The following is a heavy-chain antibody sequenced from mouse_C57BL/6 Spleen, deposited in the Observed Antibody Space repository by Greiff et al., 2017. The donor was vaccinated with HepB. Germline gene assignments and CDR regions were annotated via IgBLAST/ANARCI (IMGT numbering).Heavy chain of an antibody. J-gene: IGHJ3*01. CDR2: INPNNGGT. D-gene: IGHD2-5*01. CDR3: ARRDSNLFAY. Sequence: DVQLQESGPELVKPGASVKIPCKASGYTFTDYNMDWVKQSHGKSLEWIGDINPNNGGTIYNQKFKGKATLTVDKSSSTAYMELRSLTSEDTAVYYCARRDSNLFAYWGQGTLVTVSA. CDR1: GYTFTDYN. V-gene: IGHV1-18*01.